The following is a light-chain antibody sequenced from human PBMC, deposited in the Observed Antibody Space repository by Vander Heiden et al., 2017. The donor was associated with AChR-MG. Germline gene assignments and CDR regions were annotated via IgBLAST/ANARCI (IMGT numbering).Light chain of an antibody. CDR2: GHD. CDR3: AAWDDSLNDVL. Sequence: QSVVTQPPSASGTPGKRVVISCSGSRSNIGSNTVHWYQQLPQTAPKLLISGHDQRPSGVPERFSGSKSGTSASLAINGLQSEDEADYYCAAWDDSLNDVLFGGGTKLTVL. CDR1: RSNIGSNT. V-gene: IGLV1-44*01. J-gene: IGLJ2*01.